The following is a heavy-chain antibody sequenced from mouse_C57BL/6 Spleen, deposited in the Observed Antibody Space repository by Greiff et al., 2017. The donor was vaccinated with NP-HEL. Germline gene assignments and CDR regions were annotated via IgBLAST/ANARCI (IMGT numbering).Heavy chain of an antibody. J-gene: IGHJ3*01. Sequence: EVQLQQSGPELVKPGASVKIPCKASGYTFTDYNMDWVKQSHGKSLEWIGDINPNNGGTIYNQKFKGKATLTVDKSSSTAYMELRSLTSEDTAVYYCALVYYGSSSFAYWGQGTLVTVSA. D-gene: IGHD1-1*01. V-gene: IGHV1-18*01. CDR2: INPNNGGT. CDR1: GYTFTDYN. CDR3: ALVYYGSSSFAY.